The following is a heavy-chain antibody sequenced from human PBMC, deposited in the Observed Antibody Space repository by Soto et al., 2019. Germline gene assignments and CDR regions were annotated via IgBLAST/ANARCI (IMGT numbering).Heavy chain of an antibody. J-gene: IGHJ4*02. V-gene: IGHV4-39*01. Sequence: QLQLQESGPGLVKPSGTLSLTCTVSGGSISSSSYYWAWIRQPPGKGLEWIGSIYYSGTTYYNPSLKSRVTVSVDTSKNQFSLKMISVIAADTAVYYCARLTYRIAAAGQNYFDYWGQGTLVTVSS. CDR1: GGSISSSSYY. D-gene: IGHD6-13*01. CDR2: IYYSGTT. CDR3: ARLTYRIAAAGQNYFDY.